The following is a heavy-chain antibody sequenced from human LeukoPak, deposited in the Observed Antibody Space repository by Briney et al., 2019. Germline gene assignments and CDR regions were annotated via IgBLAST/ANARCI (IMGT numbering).Heavy chain of an antibody. D-gene: IGHD2-21*02. V-gene: IGHV1-46*01. CDR1: GYIFTTYY. CDR3: ASVGATGATADN. Sequence: ASVKVSCKASGYIFTTYYMHWLRQAPGQGPEWMGIINPRGGSTDYAQKFQGRVTMTSDTSTSTVYMELKSLRSEDTAVYFCASVGATGATADNWGQGTLVTVSS. CDR2: INPRGGST. J-gene: IGHJ4*02.